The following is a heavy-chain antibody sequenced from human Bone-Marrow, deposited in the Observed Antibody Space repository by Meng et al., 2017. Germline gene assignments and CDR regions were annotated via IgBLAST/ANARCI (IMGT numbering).Heavy chain of an antibody. CDR1: GFTFSDYY. CDR2: ISSSGSTI. Sequence: GESLKISCAASGFTFSDYYMSWIRQAPGKGLEWVSYISSSGSTIYYADSVKGRFTISRDNAKNSLYLQMNSLRAEDTAVYYCATNDVVAAAAGILKIPWGQGTLVTVSS. D-gene: IGHD2-15*01. CDR3: ATNDVVAAAAGILKIP. V-gene: IGHV3-11*01. J-gene: IGHJ4*02.